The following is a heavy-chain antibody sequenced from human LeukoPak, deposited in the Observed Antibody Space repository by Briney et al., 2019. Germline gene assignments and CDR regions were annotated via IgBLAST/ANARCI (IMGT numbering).Heavy chain of an antibody. CDR3: ARDHSRSGYYDY. Sequence: SETLSLTCTVSGGSIIGDYWGWIRQPPGRGLESIGYTSGSGSTNYNPSLRSRVTMSLDTSKNQFSLNLNSVTTADTAVYYCARDHSRSGYYDYWGQGTLVTVSS. CDR1: GGSIIGDY. J-gene: IGHJ4*02. D-gene: IGHD3-3*01. V-gene: IGHV4-59*01. CDR2: TSGSGST.